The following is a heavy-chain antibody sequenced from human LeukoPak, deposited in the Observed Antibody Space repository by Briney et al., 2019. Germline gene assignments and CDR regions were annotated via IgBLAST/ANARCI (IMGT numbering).Heavy chain of an antibody. CDR3: TTASITMVRGVIIMDHDAFDI. V-gene: IGHV3-30*03. J-gene: IGHJ3*02. CDR1: GFIFSNYG. D-gene: IGHD3-10*01. CDR2: LSYDGTNR. Sequence: GGSLRLSCAASGFIFSNYGMHWVRQAPGKGLEWVAVLSYDGTNRYYADSVKGRFTVSRDNSKNTLYLQMNSLRAEDTAVYYCTTASITMVRGVIIMDHDAFDIWGQGTMVTVSS.